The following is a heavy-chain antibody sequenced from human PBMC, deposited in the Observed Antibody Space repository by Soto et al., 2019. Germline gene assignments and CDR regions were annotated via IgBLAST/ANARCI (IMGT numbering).Heavy chain of an antibody. V-gene: IGHV1-18*01. CDR1: LYIFTNYG. J-gene: IGHJ6*02. Sequence: QVKLVHSGVEVREPGASVKVSCKAVLYIFTNYGVSWVRQAPGQGLEWMGLITTYNGNTEYAQKFQGRVTMTTDASTSTAYMELVSLRSDDTAIYYCARALTWYGMDVWGQCTTGTVSS. CDR3: ARALTWYGMDV. CDR2: ITTYNGNT.